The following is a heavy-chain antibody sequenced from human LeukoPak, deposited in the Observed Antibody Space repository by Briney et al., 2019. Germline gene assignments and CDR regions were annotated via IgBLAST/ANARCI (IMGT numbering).Heavy chain of an antibody. CDR2: IYYSGST. CDR1: GGSISSYY. J-gene: IGHJ3*02. D-gene: IGHD6-6*01. Sequence: SETLSLTCTVSGGSISSYYWSWIRQPPGKGLEWIGYIYYSGSTNYNPSLKSRVTISVDTSKNQFSLKLSSVTAADTAVYYCARARHSSSSIDAFDIWGQGTMVTVSS. V-gene: IGHV4-59*01. CDR3: ARARHSSSSIDAFDI.